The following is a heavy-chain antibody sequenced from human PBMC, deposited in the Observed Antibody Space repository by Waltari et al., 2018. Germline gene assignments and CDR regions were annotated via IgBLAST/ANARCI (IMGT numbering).Heavy chain of an antibody. J-gene: IGHJ5*02. Sequence: QVQLQQWGAGLLKPSETLSLTCAVSGGSFSGYYWSWIRQPPGKGLEWIGEINHSGSTNYNPSFKSRVTISVDTSKNQFYLKLSSVTAADTAVYYCARGRIAAAGPMGWFDPWGQGTLVTVSS. V-gene: IGHV4-34*01. D-gene: IGHD6-13*01. CDR3: ARGRIAAAGPMGWFDP. CDR2: INHSGST. CDR1: GGSFSGYY.